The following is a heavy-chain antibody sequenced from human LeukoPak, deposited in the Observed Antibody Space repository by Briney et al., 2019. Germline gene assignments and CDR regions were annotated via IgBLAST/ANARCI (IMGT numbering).Heavy chain of an antibody. J-gene: IGHJ6*02. D-gene: IGHD3-10*01. CDR2: IYYSGST. CDR3: ARDKEVRGVSYYYYYGMDV. V-gene: IGHV4-31*03. CDR1: GGSISSGGYY. Sequence: PSETLSLTCTVSGGSISSGGYYWSWIRQHPGKGLEWIGYIYYSGSTYYNPSLKSRVTISVHTSKNQFSLKLSSVTAADTAVYYCARDKEVRGVSYYYYYGMDVWGQGTMVTVSS.